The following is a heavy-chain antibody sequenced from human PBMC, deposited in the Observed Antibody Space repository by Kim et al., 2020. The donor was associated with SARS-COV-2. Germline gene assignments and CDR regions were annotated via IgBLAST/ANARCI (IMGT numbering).Heavy chain of an antibody. D-gene: IGHD1-26*01. V-gene: IGHV4-31*03. CDR2: IYYSGST. CDR1: GDPITNNGYY. CDR3: ARRSGSYSNDY. Sequence: SETLSLTCTVSGDPITNNGYYWSWIRQHPGEGLEYIGYIYYSGSTYYNPSLKDRVTISVDTSKNQFSLELSSVTAADTAVYYCARRSGSYSNDYWGQGTLVTVSS. J-gene: IGHJ4*02.